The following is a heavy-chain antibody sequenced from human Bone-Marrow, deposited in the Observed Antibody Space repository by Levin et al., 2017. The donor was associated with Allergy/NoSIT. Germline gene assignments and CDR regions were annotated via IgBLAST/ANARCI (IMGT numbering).Heavy chain of an antibody. Sequence: GASVKVSCRASGFSFSDSVIQWVRQARGQRPEWIGWVVVDSGDTDYAQKFEDRVTITRDMSTRTAYMELYSLRSEDTAVYYGVADLAVAVHDVFDIWGQGTMVTVSS. V-gene: IGHV1-58*02. CDR3: VADLAVAVHDVFDI. CDR1: GFSFSDSV. J-gene: IGHJ3*02. D-gene: IGHD6-19*01. CDR2: VVVDSGDT.